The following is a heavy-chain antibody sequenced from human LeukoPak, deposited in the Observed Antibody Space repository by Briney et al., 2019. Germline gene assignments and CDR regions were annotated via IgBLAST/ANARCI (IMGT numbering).Heavy chain of an antibody. CDR1: GYTLTELS. Sequence: ASVKVSCKVSGYTLTELSMHWVRQAPGKGLEWMGGFDPEDGETIYAQKFQGRVTMTEDTSTDTAYMELSSLRSEDTAVYYCAKDQFSSGYRLDNWFDPWGQGTLVTVSS. CDR3: AKDQFSSGYRLDNWFDP. D-gene: IGHD3-22*01. J-gene: IGHJ5*02. V-gene: IGHV1-24*01. CDR2: FDPEDGET.